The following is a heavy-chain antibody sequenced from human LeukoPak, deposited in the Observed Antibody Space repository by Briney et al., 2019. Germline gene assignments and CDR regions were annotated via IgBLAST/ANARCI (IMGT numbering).Heavy chain of an antibody. V-gene: IGHV4-39*01. CDR3: ASSSSWYRFDY. CDR2: IYYNGIT. Sequence: SETLSLTCTVSGDSISSSEYYWVWLRQPPGKGLEWIGTIYYNGITYHHPSLSSRITISVDTSRNQFSLTLRSVTATDTAVYYCASSSSWYRFDYWGQGALVTVSS. CDR1: GDSISSSEYY. J-gene: IGHJ4*02. D-gene: IGHD6-13*01.